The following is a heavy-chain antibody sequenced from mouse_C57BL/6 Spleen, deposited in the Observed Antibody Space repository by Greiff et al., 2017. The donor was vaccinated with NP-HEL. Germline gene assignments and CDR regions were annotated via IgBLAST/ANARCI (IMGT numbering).Heavy chain of an antibody. J-gene: IGHJ4*01. CDR1: GFSLSTFGMG. CDR2: IWWDDDK. CDR3: ARIPNLEGYYGRSFMDY. Sequence: QVTLKVSGPGILQPSQTLSLTCSFSGFSLSTFGMGVGWIRQPSGKGLEWLAHIWWDDDKYYNPALKSLLTISKDTSKNQVFLKIANVDTADTATYYCARIPNLEGYYGRSFMDYWGQGTSVTVSS. V-gene: IGHV8-8*01. D-gene: IGHD1-1*01.